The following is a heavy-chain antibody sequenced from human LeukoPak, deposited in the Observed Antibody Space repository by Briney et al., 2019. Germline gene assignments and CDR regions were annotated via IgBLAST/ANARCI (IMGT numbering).Heavy chain of an antibody. J-gene: IGHJ2*01. V-gene: IGHV3-74*01. CDR3: ARGSDCSGGSCYSYWYFDL. D-gene: IGHD2-15*01. Sequence: QPGGSLRLSCATSAFPFSRYWVHWVRQAPGKGLVWVSRINSDGSSTSYADSVKGRFTISRDNAKNTLYLQMNSLRAEDTAMYYCARGSDCSGGSCYSYWYFDLWGRGTLVTVSS. CDR1: AFPFSRYW. CDR2: INSDGSST.